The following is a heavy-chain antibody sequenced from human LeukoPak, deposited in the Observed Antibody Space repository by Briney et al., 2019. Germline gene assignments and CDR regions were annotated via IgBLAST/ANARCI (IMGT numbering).Heavy chain of an antibody. CDR1: GFTFSSYE. Sequence: GGSLRLSCAASGFTFSSYEMNWVRQAPGKGLEWIAGIFGSGGSPHYADSVKGRFTISRDNSKNTVYLQINSLRAEDTAVYYCGKTTAGYSSGQKPAWPVDYWGQGTLVTVSS. V-gene: IGHV3-23*01. CDR3: GKTTAGYSSGQKPAWPVDY. CDR2: IFGSGGSP. J-gene: IGHJ4*02. D-gene: IGHD5-18*01.